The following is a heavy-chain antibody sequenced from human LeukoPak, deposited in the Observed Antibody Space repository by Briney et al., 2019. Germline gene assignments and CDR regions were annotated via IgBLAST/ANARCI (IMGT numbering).Heavy chain of an antibody. Sequence: GRSLRLPCAASGFTFSSYAMHWVRQAPGKGLEWVAVISYDGSNKYYADSVKGRFTISRDNSKNTLYLQMNSLRAEDTAVYYCARDFADGPLDWGQGTLVTVSS. CDR3: ARDFADGPLD. V-gene: IGHV3-30*04. CDR1: GFTFSSYA. J-gene: IGHJ4*02. CDR2: ISYDGSNK.